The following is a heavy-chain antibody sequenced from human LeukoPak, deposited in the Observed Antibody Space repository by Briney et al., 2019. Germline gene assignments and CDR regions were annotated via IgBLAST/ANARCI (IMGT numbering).Heavy chain of an antibody. D-gene: IGHD6-19*01. CDR3: ARDAQPQYSSGSLYAEYFQH. CDR1: GFTFSSYW. CDR2: MKQDGSEK. V-gene: IGHV3-7*01. Sequence: PGGSLRLSCAASGFTFSSYWMSWVRQAPGKGLEWVANMKQDGSEKYYVDSVKGRFTISRDNAKNSLYLQMNSLRAEDTAVYYCARDAQPQYSSGSLYAEYFQHWGQGTLVTVSS. J-gene: IGHJ1*01.